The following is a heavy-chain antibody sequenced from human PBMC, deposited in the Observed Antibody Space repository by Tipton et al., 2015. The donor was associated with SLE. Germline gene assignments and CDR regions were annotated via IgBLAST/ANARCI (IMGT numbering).Heavy chain of an antibody. V-gene: IGHV3-30*04. CDR3: ARDLTSFYGMDV. Sequence: SLRLSCAASGFTFSSYAMHWVRQAPGKGLEWVAVISYDGSNKYYADSVKGRFTISRDNSKNTLYLQMNSLRAEDTAAYYCARDLTSFYGMDVWGQGTTVTVSS. CDR1: GFTFSSYA. CDR2: ISYDGSNK. D-gene: IGHD3-9*01. J-gene: IGHJ6*02.